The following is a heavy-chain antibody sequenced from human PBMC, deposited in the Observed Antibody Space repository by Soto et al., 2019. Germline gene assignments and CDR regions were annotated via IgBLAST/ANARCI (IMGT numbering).Heavy chain of an antibody. Sequence: PSETLSLTCAVSGGSIRSSNWWSWVRQPPGKGLDWIGEIFHSGGTNYNPSLNSRVTISVDKSNNHFSLRLSSVTAADTAVYYCARVAPAGSIDYWGQGILVTVSS. CDR2: IFHSGGT. V-gene: IGHV4-4*02. J-gene: IGHJ4*02. CDR3: ARVAPAGSIDY. CDR1: GGSIRSSNW.